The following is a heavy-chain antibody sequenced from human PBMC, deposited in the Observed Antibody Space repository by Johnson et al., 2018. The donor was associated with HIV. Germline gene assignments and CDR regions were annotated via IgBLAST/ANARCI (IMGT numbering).Heavy chain of an antibody. D-gene: IGHD1-26*01. Sequence: VQLVESGGGVVQPGRSLRLSCVASTFSVSSNSMTWVRQAPGKGLEWISVIYSGGDTYYADSVRGRFTISRDNSKNTLYLQVNSLRAEDTAVYYCARAAYSGSHHDAFDIWGQGTMVTVSS. CDR3: ARAAYSGSHHDAFDI. J-gene: IGHJ3*02. V-gene: IGHV3-66*01. CDR1: TFSVSSNS. CDR2: IYSGGDT.